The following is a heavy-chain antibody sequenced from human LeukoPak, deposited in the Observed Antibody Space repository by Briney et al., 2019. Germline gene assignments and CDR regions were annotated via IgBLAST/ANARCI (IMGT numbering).Heavy chain of an antibody. D-gene: IGHD5-24*01. CDR1: GYTFTSYY. CDR3: AGEGVEMATIYAFDI. CDR2: INPSGGST. V-gene: IGHV1-46*01. J-gene: IGHJ3*02. Sequence: ASVKVSCKASGYTFTSYYMHWVRQAPGQGPEWMGIINPSGGSTSYAQKFQGRVTMTRDTSTSTVYMELSSLRSEDTAVYYCAGEGVEMATIYAFDIWGQGTMVTVSS.